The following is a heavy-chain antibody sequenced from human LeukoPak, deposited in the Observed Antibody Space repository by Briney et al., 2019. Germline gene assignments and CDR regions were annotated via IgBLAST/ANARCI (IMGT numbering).Heavy chain of an antibody. Sequence: ASVKVSCXASGYTFTSYGISWVRQAPGRGLVWMGWISAYNGNTNYAQKLQGRVTMTTDTSTSTAYMELRSLRSDDTAVYYCARDGEYKDGGIQKDYWGQGTLVTVSS. CDR1: GYTFTSYG. CDR3: ARDGEYKDGGIQKDY. D-gene: IGHD5-18*01. CDR2: ISAYNGNT. V-gene: IGHV1-18*01. J-gene: IGHJ4*02.